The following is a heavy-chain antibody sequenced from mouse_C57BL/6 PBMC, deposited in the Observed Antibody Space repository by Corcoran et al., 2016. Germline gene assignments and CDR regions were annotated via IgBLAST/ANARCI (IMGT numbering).Heavy chain of an antibody. CDR1: GYSITSGYY. J-gene: IGHJ3*01. D-gene: IGHD2-4*01. CDR3: ARDDYDRGAWFAY. V-gene: IGHV3-6*01. Sequence: DVQLQESGPGLVKPSQSLSLTCSVTGYSITSGYYWNWIRQFPGNKLEWMGYISYDGSNNYNPSLKNRISITRDTSKNQFFLKLNSVTTEDTATYYCARDDYDRGAWFAYWGQGTLVTVSA. CDR2: ISYDGSN.